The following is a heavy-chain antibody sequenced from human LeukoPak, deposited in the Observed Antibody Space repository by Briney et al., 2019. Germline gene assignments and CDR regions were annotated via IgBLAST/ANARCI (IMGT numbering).Heavy chain of an antibody. Sequence: GGSLRLSCAASGYTFSSYGTHWVRQVPGKGLEWVALIWYDGGIQYYSDSVKGRLTISRDNSESTLYLQMNSLRDEDTAVYYCARKGYSGFQNYYMDLWGKGTTVTVSS. D-gene: IGHD5-12*01. CDR3: ARKGYSGFQNYYMDL. CDR1: GYTFSSYG. J-gene: IGHJ6*03. V-gene: IGHV3-33*01. CDR2: IWYDGGIQ.